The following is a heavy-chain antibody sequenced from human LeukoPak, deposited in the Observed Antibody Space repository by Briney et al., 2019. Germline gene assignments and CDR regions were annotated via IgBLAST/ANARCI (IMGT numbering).Heavy chain of an antibody. CDR3: ARDSLTIFGVVFDY. CDR2: ISSGGNT. CDR1: GITVSFNY. J-gene: IGHJ4*02. Sequence: PGGSLRLSCAASGITVSFNYMSWLRQAPGKGLEWVSVISSGGNTYYPDSVKGRFTVSRDNSIDTLYLQMNSLRAEDTAVYYCARDSLTIFGVVFDYWGQGILVTVSS. V-gene: IGHV3-66*01. D-gene: IGHD3-3*01.